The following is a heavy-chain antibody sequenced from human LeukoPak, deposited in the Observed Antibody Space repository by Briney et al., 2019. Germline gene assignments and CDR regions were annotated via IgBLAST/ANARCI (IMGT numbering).Heavy chain of an antibody. CDR2: ISSCDRT. CDR1: GFTFSSEA. V-gene: IGHV3-23*01. Sequence: VGSLRLSCAASGFTFSSEAINWGRQSPGKGLKAFAGISSCDRTFHADSVNGRFTISRDKYKETLYLQMNSLRAEDTAVYYCAKDATASPYFHWFDNWGQGTQVIVSS. CDR3: AKDATASPYFHWFDN. D-gene: IGHD3-9*01. J-gene: IGHJ4*02.